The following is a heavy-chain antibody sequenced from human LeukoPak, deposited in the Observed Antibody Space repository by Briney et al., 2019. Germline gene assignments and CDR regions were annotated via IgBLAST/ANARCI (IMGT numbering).Heavy chain of an antibody. Sequence: PGRSVRLSCAASGFTFNNYGIHWVRQAPGKGLEWVAVISNDGSNKYYADSVKGRFTISRDNSKNTLYLQMNSLRAEDTAVYYCAKGTPGIAVAGTGYFQHWGQGTLVTVSS. J-gene: IGHJ1*01. CDR2: ISNDGSNK. V-gene: IGHV3-30*18. CDR3: AKGTPGIAVAGTGYFQH. CDR1: GFTFNNYG. D-gene: IGHD6-19*01.